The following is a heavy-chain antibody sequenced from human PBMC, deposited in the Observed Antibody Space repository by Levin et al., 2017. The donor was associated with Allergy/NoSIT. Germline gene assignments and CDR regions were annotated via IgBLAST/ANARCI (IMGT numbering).Heavy chain of an antibody. J-gene: IGHJ4*02. V-gene: IGHV4-59*08. CDR3: ARIGYCSSPTCYALDY. CDR1: GGSMSSYY. D-gene: IGHD2-2*03. CDR2: LYYSGNT. Sequence: SETLSLTCTASGGSMSSYYWSWIRQPPGKGLEWIGFLYYSGNTNYNPSLKSRVSISVDTSKNQFSLKLTSVTAADTAVYYCARIGYCSSPTCYALDYWGQGTLVTVSP.